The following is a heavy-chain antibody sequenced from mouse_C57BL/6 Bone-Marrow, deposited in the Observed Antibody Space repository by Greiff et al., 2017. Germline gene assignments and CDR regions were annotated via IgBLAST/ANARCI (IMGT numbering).Heavy chain of an antibody. Sequence: EVHLVESGGGLVKPGGSLKLSCAASGFTFSSYAMSWVRQTPEKRLEWVATISDGGSYTYYPDNVKGRFTISRDNAKNNLYLQMSHLKSEDTAMYYCARGYREAMDYWGQGTSVTVSS. CDR3: ARGYREAMDY. J-gene: IGHJ4*01. CDR2: ISDGGSYT. V-gene: IGHV5-4*01. D-gene: IGHD2-14*01. CDR1: GFTFSSYA.